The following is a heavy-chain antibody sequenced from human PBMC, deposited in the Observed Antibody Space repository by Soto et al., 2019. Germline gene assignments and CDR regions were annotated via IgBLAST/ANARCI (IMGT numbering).Heavy chain of an antibody. D-gene: IGHD3-22*01. J-gene: IGHJ4*02. CDR2: INAGNGNT. CDR3: AREGSSGYYYGY. V-gene: IGHV1-3*01. CDR1: GYTFTNYA. Sequence: GASVKVSCKASGYTFTNYAMHWVRQAPGQRLEWMGWINAGNGNTKYSQKFQGRVTITRDTSTSTAYMELRSLRSDDTAVYYCAREGSSGYYYGYWGQGTLVTVSS.